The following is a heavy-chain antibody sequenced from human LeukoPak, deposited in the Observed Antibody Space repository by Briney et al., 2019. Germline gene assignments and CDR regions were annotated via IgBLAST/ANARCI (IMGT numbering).Heavy chain of an antibody. CDR1: GGSITSTNY. CDR2: VNLQGST. Sequence: SETLSLTCGVSGGSITSTNYWTWVRQPPGKGLEWIGEVNLQGSTNYNPSLMGRVAISVDMSENHISLQLTSVTAADTAVYYCAREGGPYRPPDYSGQGTLVTVSS. CDR3: AREGGPYRPPDY. J-gene: IGHJ4*02. V-gene: IGHV4-4*02.